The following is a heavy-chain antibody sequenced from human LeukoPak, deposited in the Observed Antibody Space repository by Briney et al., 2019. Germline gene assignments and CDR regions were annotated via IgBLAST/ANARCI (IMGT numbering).Heavy chain of an antibody. CDR2: INPNSGGT. J-gene: IGHJ4*02. Sequence: ASVKVSCKASGYTFTGYYMHWVRQAPGQGLEWMGWINPNSGGTNYAQKFQGRVTMTRDTSISTAYMELSRLRSDDTAVYYCARDRGSTAANWGYYFDYWGQGTLVTVSS. CDR3: ARDRGSTAANWGYYFDY. CDR1: GYTFTGYY. V-gene: IGHV1-2*02. D-gene: IGHD7-27*01.